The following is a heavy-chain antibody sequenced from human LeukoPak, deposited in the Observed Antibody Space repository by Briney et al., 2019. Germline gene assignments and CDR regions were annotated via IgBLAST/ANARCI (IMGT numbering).Heavy chain of an antibody. CDR1: GFTFSSYA. Sequence: PGGSLRLSCAASGFTFSSYAMGWVRQAPGKGLEWVSAIVGSGGSTYYADSVKGRFTISRGNSKNTLYLQMNSLRAEDTAVYYCAKTHSGSYYSAFDIWGQGTMVTVSS. D-gene: IGHD1-26*01. CDR3: AKTHSGSYYSAFDI. J-gene: IGHJ3*02. CDR2: IVGSGGST. V-gene: IGHV3-23*01.